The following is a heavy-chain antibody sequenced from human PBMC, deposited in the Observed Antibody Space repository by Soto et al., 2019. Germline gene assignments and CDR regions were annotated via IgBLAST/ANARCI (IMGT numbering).Heavy chain of an antibody. V-gene: IGHV1-69*02. CDR1: GGTLSSYT. D-gene: IGHD3-16*01. CDR3: ASWGSGRSGPFDY. J-gene: IGHJ4*02. Sequence: SVKVSCKASGGTLSSYTISWVRQAPGQGLEWMGRIIPILGIANYAQKFQGRVTITADKSTSTAYMELSSLRSEDTAVYYCASWGSGRSGPFDYWGQGTLVTVSS. CDR2: IIPILGIA.